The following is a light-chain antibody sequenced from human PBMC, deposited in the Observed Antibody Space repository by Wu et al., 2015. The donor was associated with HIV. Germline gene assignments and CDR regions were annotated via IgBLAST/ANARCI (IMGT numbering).Light chain of an antibody. CDR2: GAS. CDR1: QSIASTY. J-gene: IGKJ1*01. V-gene: IGKV3-20*01. CDR3: QQYGSSPWT. Sequence: EIVLTQSPGTLSLSPGERATLSCRASQSIASTYLAWYQQKPGQAPRLLIFGASNRATGIPDRFSGSGSGADFTLTISRLEPEDSAVYYCQQYGSSPWTFGQGTKVEIK.